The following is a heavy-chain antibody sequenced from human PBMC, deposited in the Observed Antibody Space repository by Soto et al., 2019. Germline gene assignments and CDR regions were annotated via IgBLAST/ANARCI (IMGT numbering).Heavy chain of an antibody. CDR3: ARTDRDFYGLDV. Sequence: EVQLVESGGGLVQPGGSLRLSCEASGLTFRNYDMHWVRQGTGKGLEWVSGISDAGDPDYADSVEGRFTISRENAQNSFFLQMNSLRVGDTAVYYCARTDRDFYGLDVWGQGTTVIGSS. CDR1: GLTFRNYD. V-gene: IGHV3-13*05. J-gene: IGHJ6*02. CDR2: ISDAGDP.